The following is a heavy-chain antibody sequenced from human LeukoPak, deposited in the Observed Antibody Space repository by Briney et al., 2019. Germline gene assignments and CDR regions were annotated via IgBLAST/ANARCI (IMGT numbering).Heavy chain of an antibody. CDR3: EKTFGELFSGCDY. CDR1: GCTFDDYA. D-gene: IGHD3-10*01. CDR2: ISWKSGSI. Sequence: PWGSLRLSCAASGCTFDDYARRWVRQAPGKGLEWVGGISWKSGSIGSAASVKGRLPISRDNATSSLYLQMHSLRAEHPALSYCEKTFGELFSGCDYWGQGTPVTVSS. V-gene: IGHV3-9*01. J-gene: IGHJ4*02.